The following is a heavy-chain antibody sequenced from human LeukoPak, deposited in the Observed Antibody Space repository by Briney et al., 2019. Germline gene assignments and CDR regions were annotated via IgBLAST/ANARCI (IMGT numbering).Heavy chain of an antibody. Sequence: GGSLRLSCAASGFIFSNAWMSWVRQAPGKGLEWVSSISVRSNYIYYADSVRGRFSISRDDARDSLYLQMNSLRAEDTAVYYCVRLRRNSDTSGYYYYYDYWGQGTLVTVSS. CDR2: ISVRSNYI. CDR1: GFIFSNAW. CDR3: VRLRRNSDTSGYYYYYDY. J-gene: IGHJ4*02. V-gene: IGHV3-21*01. D-gene: IGHD3-22*01.